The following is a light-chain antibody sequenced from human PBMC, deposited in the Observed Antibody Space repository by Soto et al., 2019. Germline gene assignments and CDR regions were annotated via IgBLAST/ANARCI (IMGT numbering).Light chain of an antibody. V-gene: IGKV3-20*01. CDR1: QSVSVNS. J-gene: IGKJ3*01. CDR3: QQYGGSPFT. CDR2: AVS. Sequence: EIVLTQSPGTLSLSPGERATLSCRASQSVSVNSLAWYQQKGGQAPRLLIYAVSTRATGVPDRFSGSGSGTDFALTISGLETEDFAVYYCQQYGGSPFTFGPGTKVDIK.